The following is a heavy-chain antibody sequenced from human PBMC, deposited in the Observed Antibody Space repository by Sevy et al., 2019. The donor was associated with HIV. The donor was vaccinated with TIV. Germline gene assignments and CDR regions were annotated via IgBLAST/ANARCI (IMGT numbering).Heavy chain of an antibody. CDR1: GYTLTELS. CDR2: FDPEDGET. J-gene: IGHJ1*01. Sequence: ASVKVSCKVSGYTLTELSMHWVRQAPGKGLEWMGGFDPEDGETIYAQKFQGRVTMTEDTSTDTAYMELSSLRSEDTAVYYCATVAVAGTMFQHWGQDTLVTVSS. D-gene: IGHD6-19*01. CDR3: ATVAVAGTMFQH. V-gene: IGHV1-24*01.